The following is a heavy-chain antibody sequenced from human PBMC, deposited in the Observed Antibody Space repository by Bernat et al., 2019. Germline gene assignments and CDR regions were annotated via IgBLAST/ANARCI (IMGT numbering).Heavy chain of an antibody. CDR2: ISYDGSNK. V-gene: IGHV3-30*18. J-gene: IGHJ4*02. CDR3: AKDVESSGFDY. D-gene: IGHD6-19*01. CDR1: GFTFSSYG. Sequence: QVQLVESGGGVVQPGRSLRLSCAVSGFTFSSYGMHWVRQAPGKGLEWVAVISYDGSNKYYADSVKGRFTISRDNSKNTLYLQMNSLRAEDTAVYYCAKDVESSGFDYWGQGTLVTVSS.